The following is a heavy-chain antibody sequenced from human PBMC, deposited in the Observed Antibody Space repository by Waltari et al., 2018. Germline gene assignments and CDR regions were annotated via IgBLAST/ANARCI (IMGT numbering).Heavy chain of an antibody. J-gene: IGHJ5*02. V-gene: IGHV4-38-2*01. CDR2: IYHSGRT. Sequence: QVQLQESGPGLVKPSETLSLTCAVSGYSISSGYYWGWIRQPPGKGLEWIGSIYHSGRTYYNPSLKSRVTISVDTSKNQFSLKLSSVTAADTAVYYCAVCYGSGSYQDNWFDPWGQGTLVTVSS. CDR3: AVCYGSGSYQDNWFDP. CDR1: GYSISSGYY. D-gene: IGHD3-10*01.